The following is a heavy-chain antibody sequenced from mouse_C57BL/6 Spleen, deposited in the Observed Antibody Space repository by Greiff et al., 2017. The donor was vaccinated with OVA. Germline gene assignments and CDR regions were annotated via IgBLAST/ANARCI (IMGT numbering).Heavy chain of an antibody. CDR3: TRDPYFYGSSYQTWFAY. CDR2: ISSGGDYI. CDR1: GFTFSSYA. D-gene: IGHD1-1*01. V-gene: IGHV5-9-1*02. J-gene: IGHJ3*01. Sequence: EVKVVESGEGLVKPGGSLKLSCAASGFTFSSYAMSWVRQTPEKRLEWVAYISSGGDYIYSADTVKGRFTISRDNARNTLYLQMSSLKSEDTAMYYCTRDPYFYGSSYQTWFAYWGQGTLVTVSA.